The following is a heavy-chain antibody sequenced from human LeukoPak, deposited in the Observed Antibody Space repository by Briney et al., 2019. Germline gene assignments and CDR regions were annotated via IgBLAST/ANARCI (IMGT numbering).Heavy chain of an antibody. D-gene: IGHD3-10*01. CDR2: IIDTGST. CDR3: AREVAKTMVRGVDRRAYYFDY. V-gene: IGHV4-34*12. Sequence: SETLSLTCVVYGESLSGYYWTWIRQPPGNGREWIGEIIDTGSTNDNSSLKRRVTISVDTSKIQFSLKLTSVTAADTAVYYCAREVAKTMVRGVDRRAYYFDYWGQGTLVSVSS. CDR1: GESLSGYY. J-gene: IGHJ4*02.